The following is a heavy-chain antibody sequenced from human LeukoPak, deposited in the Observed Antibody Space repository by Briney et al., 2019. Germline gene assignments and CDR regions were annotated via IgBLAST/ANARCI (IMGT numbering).Heavy chain of an antibody. J-gene: IGHJ6*04. V-gene: IGHV3-23*01. Sequence: PGGSLRLSCAASGFTFSSCAMRWLRQAPGKGLEGVSGIRCGGGGTNYADSVKGRFTISRDNPKNTLYLEMNHLRVEDTAVYYCAKDRWEQWLGVSYYDYGMDVWGKGTTVTVSS. CDR1: GFTFSSCA. CDR2: IRCGGGGT. CDR3: AKDRWEQWLGVSYYDYGMDV. D-gene: IGHD6-19*01.